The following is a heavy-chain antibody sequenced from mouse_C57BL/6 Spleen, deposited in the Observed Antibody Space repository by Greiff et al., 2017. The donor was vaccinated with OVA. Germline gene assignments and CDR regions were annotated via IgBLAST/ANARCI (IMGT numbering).Heavy chain of an antibody. J-gene: IGHJ1*03. V-gene: IGHV1-53*01. CDR3: ARRGVPTSYWDFDV. CDR1: GYTFTSYW. CDR2: INPSNGGT. Sequence: QVQLQQPGTELVKPGASVKLSCKASGYTFTSYWMHWVKQRPGQGLEWIGNINPSNGGTNYHEKFKSKATLTVDKSSSTAYMKLSSLTAEDSAVYYCARRGVPTSYWDFDVWGTGTTVTVSS.